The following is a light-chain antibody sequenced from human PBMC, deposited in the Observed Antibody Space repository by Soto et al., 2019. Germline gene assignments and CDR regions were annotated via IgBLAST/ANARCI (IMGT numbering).Light chain of an antibody. CDR1: QNINKW. CDR2: EAS. Sequence: DIQMTQSPSTLSASVGDRVTITCRASQNINKWLAWYQQKPGKAPNLLIYEASNLESGVPSRFGGSRSGTEFTLTISSLQPEDFATYYCQQYNTYSWTFGQGTKVEIK. V-gene: IGKV1-5*03. CDR3: QQYNTYSWT. J-gene: IGKJ1*01.